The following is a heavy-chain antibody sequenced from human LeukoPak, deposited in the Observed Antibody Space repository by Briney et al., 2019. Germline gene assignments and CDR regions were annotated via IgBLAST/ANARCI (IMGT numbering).Heavy chain of an antibody. D-gene: IGHD3-22*01. Sequence: SVKVSCKASGGTFSSYAISWVRQAPGQGLEWMGGIIPIFGTANYAQKFQGRVTITADKSTSTAYMELSSLRSEDTAVYYCARGGDSSGYYLNDVFDIWGQGTMVTVSS. V-gene: IGHV1-69*06. CDR1: GGTFSSYA. CDR3: ARGGDSSGYYLNDVFDI. CDR2: IIPIFGTA. J-gene: IGHJ3*02.